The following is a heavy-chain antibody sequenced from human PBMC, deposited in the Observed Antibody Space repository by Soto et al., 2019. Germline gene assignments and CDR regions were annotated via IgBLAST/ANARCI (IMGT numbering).Heavy chain of an antibody. CDR2: ISYDGSNK. Sequence: QVQLVESGGGVVQPGRSLRLSCAASGFTFSSYAMHWVRQAPGKGLEWVAVISYDGSNKYYADSVKGRFTISRDNSKNTLYLQMNSLRAEDTAVYYCARDKGYCISTSCYPTRGLWYYYGMDVWGQGTTVTVSS. CDR1: GFTFSSYA. D-gene: IGHD2-2*01. CDR3: ARDKGYCISTSCYPTRGLWYYYGMDV. V-gene: IGHV3-30-3*01. J-gene: IGHJ6*02.